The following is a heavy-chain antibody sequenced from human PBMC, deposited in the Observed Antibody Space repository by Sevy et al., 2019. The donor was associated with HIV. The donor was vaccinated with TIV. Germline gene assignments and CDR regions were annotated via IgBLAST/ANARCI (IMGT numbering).Heavy chain of an antibody. V-gene: IGHV1-46*01. J-gene: IGHJ5*02. Sequence: ASVKVSCKASGYTFTSYYIHWVRQAPGQGLEWMGVINPSSGRTTYTQKFQGRITMTRDTSTSIVYMELSSLRSEDTALYYCARDLVIVTGIDPWGQGTLVTVSS. CDR2: INPSSGRT. CDR1: GYTFTSYY. CDR3: ARDLVIVTGIDP. D-gene: IGHD3-22*01.